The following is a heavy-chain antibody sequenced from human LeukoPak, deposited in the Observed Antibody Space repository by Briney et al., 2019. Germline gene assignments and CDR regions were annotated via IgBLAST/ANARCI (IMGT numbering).Heavy chain of an antibody. CDR3: ARDDRGSYWISDY. J-gene: IGHJ4*02. Sequence: WGSLTLSCAASGCTFSSYSMNWVRQAPGRGLEWVSSISSSRSYIYYAYSVKGRFTISRDNAKNSLSLHTESVRAEDTAVYSCARDDRGSYWISDYWGQGTMVTVSS. D-gene: IGHD1-26*01. V-gene: IGHV3-21*01. CDR1: GCTFSSYS. CDR2: ISSSRSYI.